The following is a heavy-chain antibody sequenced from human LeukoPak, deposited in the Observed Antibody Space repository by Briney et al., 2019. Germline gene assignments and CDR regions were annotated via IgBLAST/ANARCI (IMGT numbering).Heavy chain of an antibody. CDR3: ARGRSTGYPYYFEY. CDR2: MNPNSGST. V-gene: IGHV1-8*03. J-gene: IGHJ4*02. D-gene: IGHD5-12*01. CDR1: GYTFTSYD. Sequence: ASVKVSCKASGYTFTSYDIYWVRHAPGPGLEWMGWMNPNSGSTGYAQKFQGRVTITRNTSISTAYMELSGLRSEDTAVYYCARGRSTGYPYYFEYWGQGTLVTVSS.